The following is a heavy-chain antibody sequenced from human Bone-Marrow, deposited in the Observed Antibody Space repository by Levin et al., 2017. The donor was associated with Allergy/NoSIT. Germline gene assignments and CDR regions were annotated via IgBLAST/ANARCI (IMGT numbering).Heavy chain of an antibody. CDR1: GFSLTTNGVG. CDR3: AHVKWAPGSPFDY. J-gene: IGHJ4*02. V-gene: IGHV2-5*02. CDR2: IYWDDDK. D-gene: IGHD1-26*01. Sequence: ESGPTLVKPTQTLTLTCTFSGFSLTTNGVGVGWIRQPPGKALEWLALIYWDDDKRYNPSLNNRLTVTKDTSNNQVVLVMTNMDPVDTATYYCAHVKWAPGSPFDYWGQGSLVVVSS.